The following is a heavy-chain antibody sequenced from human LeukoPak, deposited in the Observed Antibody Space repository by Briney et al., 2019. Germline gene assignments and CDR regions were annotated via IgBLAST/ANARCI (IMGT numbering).Heavy chain of an antibody. CDR1: GGSISSYY. Sequence: SETLSLTCTVSGGSISSYYWSWIRQPPGKGLEWIGYIYYSGSTNYNPSLKSRVTIPVDTSKNQFSLKLSSVTAADTAVYYCARAPHDSSSPVPGFFDYWGQGTLVTVSS. CDR3: ARAPHDSSSPVPGFFDY. D-gene: IGHD6-6*01. J-gene: IGHJ4*02. CDR2: IYYSGST. V-gene: IGHV4-59*01.